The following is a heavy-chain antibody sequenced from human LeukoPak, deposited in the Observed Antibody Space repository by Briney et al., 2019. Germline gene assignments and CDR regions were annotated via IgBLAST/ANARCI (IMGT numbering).Heavy chain of an antibody. D-gene: IGHD5-24*01. CDR1: GYTFTGYY. Sequence: ASVKVSYKASGYTFTGYYMHWVRQAPGQGVEWMGWINPNSGGTNYAQKFQGRVTMTRDTSISTAYMELSRLKSDDTAVYYCARSVEMATIANYWGQGTLVTVSS. CDR2: INPNSGGT. CDR3: ARSVEMATIANY. V-gene: IGHV1-2*02. J-gene: IGHJ4*02.